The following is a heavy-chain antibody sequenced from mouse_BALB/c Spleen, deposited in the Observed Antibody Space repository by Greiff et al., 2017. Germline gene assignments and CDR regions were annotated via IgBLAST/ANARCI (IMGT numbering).Heavy chain of an antibody. CDR2: ISTYYGDA. Sequence: QVQLQQSGAELVRPGVSVKISCKGSGYTFTDYAMHWVKQSHAKSLEWIGVISTYYGDASYNQKFKGKATMTVDKSSSTAYMELARLTSEDSAIYYCARSEGMGGNYVHYAMDYWGQGTSVTVSS. CDR1: GYTFTDYA. J-gene: IGHJ4*01. D-gene: IGHD2-1*01. CDR3: ARSEGMGGNYVHYAMDY. V-gene: IGHV1S137*01.